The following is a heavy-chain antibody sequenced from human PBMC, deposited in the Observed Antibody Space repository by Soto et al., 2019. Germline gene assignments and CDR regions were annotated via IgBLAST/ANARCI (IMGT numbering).Heavy chain of an antibody. D-gene: IGHD2-2*01. J-gene: IGHJ4*02. V-gene: IGHV3-11*05. CDR1: GSTFSDYY. CDR2: ISSSSSYT. Sequence: QVQLVESGGGLVKPGGSLRLSCAASGSTFSDYYMSWIRQAPGKGLEWVSYISSSSSYTNYADSVKGRFTISRDNAKNSLYLQMNSLRAEDTAVYYCAGWSSDCSSTGCYAGSDFWGQGTLVTVSS. CDR3: AGWSSDCSSTGCYAGSDF.